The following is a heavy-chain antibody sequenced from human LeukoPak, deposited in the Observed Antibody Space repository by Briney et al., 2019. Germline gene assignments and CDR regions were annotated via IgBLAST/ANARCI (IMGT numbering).Heavy chain of an antibody. V-gene: IGHV1-18*01. Sequence: GASVRVSCKASGYTFTSYGISWVRQAPGQGLEWMGWISAYNGNTNYAQKLQGRVTMTTDTSTRTAYMELRSLRADDTAVYYCARGGSGNYYKPLDYWGQGTLVTVSS. J-gene: IGHJ4*02. D-gene: IGHD3-10*01. CDR2: ISAYNGNT. CDR1: GYTFTSYG. CDR3: ARGGSGNYYKPLDY.